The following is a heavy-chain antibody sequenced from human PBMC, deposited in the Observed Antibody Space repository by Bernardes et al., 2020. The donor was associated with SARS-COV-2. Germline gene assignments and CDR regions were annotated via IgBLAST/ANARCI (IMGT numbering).Heavy chain of an antibody. CDR1: RITVRTGC. CDR2: IYGGGTT. J-gene: IGHJ6*02. CDR3: VRDDTPGASPTNYYFGLDV. D-gene: IGHD6-25*01. Sequence: GGSLRLSFAASRITVRTGCVSWIRQATGVGLDWVAVIYGGGTTYYADSVKGRFTLSRDSFKNTLSLQMNSLRAEDTAVYFCVRDDTPGASPTNYYFGLDVWGQGTTVTVS. V-gene: IGHV3-53*01.